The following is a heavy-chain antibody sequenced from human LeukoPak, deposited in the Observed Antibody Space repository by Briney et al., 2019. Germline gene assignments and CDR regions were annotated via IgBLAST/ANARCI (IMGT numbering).Heavy chain of an antibody. CDR3: ASTTTVVTPGY. Sequence: GGPLRLSCAASGFTFSSYAMSWVRQAPGKGLEWVSAISGSGGSTYYADSVKGRFTISRDNSKNTLYLQMNSLRAEDTAVYYCASTTTVVTPGYWGQGTLVTVSS. CDR1: GFTFSSYA. D-gene: IGHD4-23*01. CDR2: ISGSGGST. J-gene: IGHJ4*02. V-gene: IGHV3-23*01.